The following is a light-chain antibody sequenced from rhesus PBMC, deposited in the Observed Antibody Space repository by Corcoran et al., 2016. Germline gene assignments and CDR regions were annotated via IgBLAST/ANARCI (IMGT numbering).Light chain of an antibody. J-gene: IGKJ2*01. CDR3: LQHNSYPYG. Sequence: DIQMTQSPSSLSASVGDTVTITCRASQGISSFLNWFQQKPGKSPKLLIYAASSLESGVPSRFSGSGSGTGFTLTISSLHPTGFAAYYCLQHNSYPYGFGQGNKVKIK. CDR1: QGISSF. V-gene: IGKV1-28*01. CDR2: AAS.